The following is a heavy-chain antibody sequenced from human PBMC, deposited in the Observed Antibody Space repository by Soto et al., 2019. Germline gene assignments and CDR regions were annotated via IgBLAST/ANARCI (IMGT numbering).Heavy chain of an antibody. Sequence: SETLSLTCTVSDGSISSYYWSWIRQPPGKGLGWIGYIYYSGSTNYNPSLESLAIITVNTTTDQFSMKLSSVTAANKSVYCCASYTSTNRYWLDVWGQGTLVTVSS. J-gene: IGHJ5*01. V-gene: IGHV4-59*01. CDR2: IYYSGST. CDR3: ASYTSTNRYWLDV. CDR1: DGSISSYY. D-gene: IGHD3-16*01.